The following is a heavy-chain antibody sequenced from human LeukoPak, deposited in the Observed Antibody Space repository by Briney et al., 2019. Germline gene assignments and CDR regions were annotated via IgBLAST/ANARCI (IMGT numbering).Heavy chain of an antibody. D-gene: IGHD2-15*01. J-gene: IGHJ4*02. CDR2: VDYSGST. Sequence: SETLSLTCTVSGGSISGYWSWIRQPPGKGLEWIGYVDYSGSTSYNPSLKSRVTISLDTSKNQFSLNLKSVTAADTAVYYCARAPILYYFDYWGQGTLVTVSS. V-gene: IGHV4-59*01. CDR3: ARAPILYYFDY. CDR1: GGSISGY.